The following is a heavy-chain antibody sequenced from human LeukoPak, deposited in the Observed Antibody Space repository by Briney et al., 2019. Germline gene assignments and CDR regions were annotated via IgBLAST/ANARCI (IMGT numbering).Heavy chain of an antibody. CDR3: ARAKKAVAGFFDY. Sequence: KPSETLSLTCTVSGDSISSYYWSWMRQPPGKGLEWIGYIYYSGSSNYNPSLRSRVTISVDTSKNQVSLKLTSVTAADTAVYYCARAKKAVAGFFDYWGQGPLVTVSS. CDR1: GDSISSYY. V-gene: IGHV4-59*01. J-gene: IGHJ4*02. D-gene: IGHD6-19*01. CDR2: IYYSGSS.